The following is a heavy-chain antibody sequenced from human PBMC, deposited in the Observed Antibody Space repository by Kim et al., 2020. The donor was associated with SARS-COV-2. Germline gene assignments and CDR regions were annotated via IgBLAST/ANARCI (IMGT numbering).Heavy chain of an antibody. CDR1: GYTFTSYG. CDR2: INAYDGNT. Sequence: ASVKVSCKASGYTFTSYGISWVRQAPGQGLEWMGLINAYDGNTNYAQKLQGRVTMTTDTSTSTAYMELSSLRSDDTAVYYCARDTYDILTGYYNENWFDPWGPGTLVTVSS. CDR3: ARDTYDILTGYYNENWFDP. V-gene: IGHV1-18*04. D-gene: IGHD3-9*01. J-gene: IGHJ5*02.